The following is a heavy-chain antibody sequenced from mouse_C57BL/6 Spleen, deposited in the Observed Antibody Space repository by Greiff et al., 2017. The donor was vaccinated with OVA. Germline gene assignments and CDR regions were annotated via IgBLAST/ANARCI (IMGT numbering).Heavy chain of an antibody. V-gene: IGHV5-4*01. Sequence: DVQLVESGGGLVKPGGSLKLSCAASGFTFSSYAMSWVRQTPEKRLEWVATISDGGSYTYYPDNVKGRFTISRDNAKNNLYLQMSHLKSEDTAMYYCARVYDPFDYWGQGTTLTVSS. CDR1: GFTFSSYA. D-gene: IGHD2-12*01. CDR2: ISDGGSYT. CDR3: ARVYDPFDY. J-gene: IGHJ2*01.